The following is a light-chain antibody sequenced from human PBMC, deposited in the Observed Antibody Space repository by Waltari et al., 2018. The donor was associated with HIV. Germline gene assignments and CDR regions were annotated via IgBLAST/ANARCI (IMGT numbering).Light chain of an antibody. J-gene: IGKJ3*01. Sequence: DIVMTQSPDSLAVSLGERATINCKPSQSFLDSSNNKNFLAWSQQKPGQPPKLLISWASTRESGVPGRFSGSGSGTDFTLTISSLQAEDVAVYYCQQYYTTPFTFGPGTKVDIK. V-gene: IGKV4-1*01. CDR3: QQYYTTPFT. CDR2: WAS. CDR1: QSFLDSSNNKNF.